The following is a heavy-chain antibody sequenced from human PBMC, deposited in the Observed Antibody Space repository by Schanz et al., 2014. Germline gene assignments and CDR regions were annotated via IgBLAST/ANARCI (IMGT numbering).Heavy chain of an antibody. V-gene: IGHV3-33*03. CDR2: IWYDGSNK. Sequence: QVQLVESGGGVVQPGRSLRLSCAASGFTFSKYGMHWVRQAPGKGLEWVAVIWYDGSNKDYADSVKGRFTISRDNAKNSLYLQMNSLRPEDTAVYYCAKYGGELGVSFEYWGQGTLVTVSS. CDR1: GFTFSKYG. D-gene: IGHD7-27*01. J-gene: IGHJ4*02. CDR3: AKYGGELGVSFEY.